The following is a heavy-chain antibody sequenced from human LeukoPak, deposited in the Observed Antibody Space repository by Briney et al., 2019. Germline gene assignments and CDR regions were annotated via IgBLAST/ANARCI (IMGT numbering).Heavy chain of an antibody. J-gene: IGHJ4*02. CDR3: ASPGSVGDTGMPDY. CDR2: IKQDGSVK. Sequence: PGGSLRLSCAASGFTVSRNYMTWVRQAPGKGLEWVANIKQDGSVKYYVDSVKGRFTISRDNAKNSLYLQMNSLRAEDTAVYYCASPGSVGDTGMPDYWGQGTLVTVSS. CDR1: GFTVSRNY. V-gene: IGHV3-7*01. D-gene: IGHD5-18*01.